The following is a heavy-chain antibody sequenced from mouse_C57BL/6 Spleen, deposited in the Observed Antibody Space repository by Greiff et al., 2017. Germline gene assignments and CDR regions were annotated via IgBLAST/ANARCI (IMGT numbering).Heavy chain of an antibody. CDR3: ARESYDGNFYFGD. J-gene: IGHJ2*01. CDR1: GYTFTDYE. D-gene: IGHD2-1*01. Sequence: QVQLQQSGAELVRPGASVTLSCKASGYTFTDYEMHWVKQTPVHGLEWIGAIDPDTGGTAYNQKFKGKAILTADKSSSTAYMELRSLTSEDSAVYYCARESYDGNFYFGDWGQGTTLTVSS. V-gene: IGHV1-15*01. CDR2: IDPDTGGT.